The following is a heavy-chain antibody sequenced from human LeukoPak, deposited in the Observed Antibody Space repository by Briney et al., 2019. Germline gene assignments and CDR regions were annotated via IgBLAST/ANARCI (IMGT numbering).Heavy chain of an antibody. CDR1: GFTFSDYY. D-gene: IGHD3-22*01. CDR2: ISSSGSTI. V-gene: IGHV3-11*04. Sequence: VGSLRLSCAASGFTFSDYYMSWIRQAPGKGLKWVSYISSSGSTIYYADSVKGRFTISRDNAKNSLYLQMNSLRAEDTAVYYCARVHITMIGLPFDYWGQGTLVTVSS. CDR3: ARVHITMIGLPFDY. J-gene: IGHJ4*02.